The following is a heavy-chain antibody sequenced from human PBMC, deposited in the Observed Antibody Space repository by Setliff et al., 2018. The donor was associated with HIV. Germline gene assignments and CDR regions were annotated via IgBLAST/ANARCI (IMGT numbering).Heavy chain of an antibody. Sequence: PGGSLRLSCAASGFTFSSYAMHWVRQAPGKGLEWVAVISYDGSNAYYADSVKGRFTFSRDNSKNTLYLQMNSLRPEDTAVYYCARDLYWGPRYYYYMDVWGKGTTVTVSS. V-gene: IGHV3-30*04. CDR1: GFTFSSYA. CDR2: ISYDGSNA. CDR3: ARDLYWGPRYYYYMDV. D-gene: IGHD7-27*01. J-gene: IGHJ6*03.